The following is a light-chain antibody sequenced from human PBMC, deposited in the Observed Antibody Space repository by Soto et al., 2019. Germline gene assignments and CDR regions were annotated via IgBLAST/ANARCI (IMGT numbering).Light chain of an antibody. V-gene: IGKV3-11*01. Sequence: EIVLTQSPATLSLSPGERATLTCRASQSVSSYLAWSQQKPGQAPRLLIYDASNRATGVPARFSGSGSGTDFTLTISRLEPEDFAVYYCHQRSSWPFTFGPGTKVDVK. J-gene: IGKJ3*01. CDR2: DAS. CDR3: HQRSSWPFT. CDR1: QSVSSY.